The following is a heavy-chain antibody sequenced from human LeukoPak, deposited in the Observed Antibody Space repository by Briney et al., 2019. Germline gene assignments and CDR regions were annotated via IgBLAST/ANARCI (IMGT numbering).Heavy chain of an antibody. CDR1: GGSFSNSLYY. V-gene: IGHV4-61*01. CDR3: ARRANTAPPYYFDY. J-gene: IGHJ4*02. Sequence: SETLSLTCTVSGGSFSNSLYYWSWIRQPPGKGLEWIGYVYYSGGTNYNPSLKSRVTISLDTSKNQFSLKLSSVTAADTAVYYCARRANTAPPYYFDYWGQGTLVTVSS. D-gene: IGHD5-18*01. CDR2: VYYSGGT.